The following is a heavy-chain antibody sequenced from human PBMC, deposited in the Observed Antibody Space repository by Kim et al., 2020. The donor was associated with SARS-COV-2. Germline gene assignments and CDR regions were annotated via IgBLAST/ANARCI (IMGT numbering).Heavy chain of an antibody. Sequence: GGSLRLSCAASGFTFSSYGMHWVRQAPGKGLEWVAVIWYDGSNKYYADSVKGRFTISRDNSKNTLYLQMNSLRAEDTAVYYCARDYGPPGPYGMDVWGQGTTVTVSS. V-gene: IGHV3-33*01. J-gene: IGHJ6*02. CDR1: GFTFSSYG. CDR2: IWYDGSNK. D-gene: IGHD2-8*02. CDR3: ARDYGPPGPYGMDV.